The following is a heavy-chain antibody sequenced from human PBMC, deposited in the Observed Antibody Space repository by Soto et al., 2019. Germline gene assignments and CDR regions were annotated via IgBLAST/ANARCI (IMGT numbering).Heavy chain of an antibody. CDR2: INPDSGDT. V-gene: IGHV1-2*02. Sequence: QVQLVQSGAEVKKPGASVKVSCKASGYSFADYYMHWVRQAPGQGLEWMGWINPDSGDTNYAQKFQGRVTMTRDSSITTAYMELTGLRSDDTVVYYCARDQMTTVTINDYYGMDVWGQGTTVTVSS. CDR3: ARDQMTTVTINDYYGMDV. CDR1: GYSFADYY. J-gene: IGHJ6*02. D-gene: IGHD4-17*01.